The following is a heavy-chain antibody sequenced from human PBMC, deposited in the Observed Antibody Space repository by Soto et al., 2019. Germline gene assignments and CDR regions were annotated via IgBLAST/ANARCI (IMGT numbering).Heavy chain of an antibody. D-gene: IGHD3-16*01. CDR1: GFPFNNYA. CDR3: ARAASAYRPLDP. Sequence: EVQLSESGGGLGQPGGSLSLSCSASGFPFNNYAMNWVRQAPGKGLDWVSAISGSGSYTYYSDSVKGRFTIYRDNSKSALYLQMDSLRPEDTALYYCARAASAYRPLDPCGQGTLVVVSS. CDR2: ISGSGSYT. V-gene: IGHV3-23*01. J-gene: IGHJ5*02.